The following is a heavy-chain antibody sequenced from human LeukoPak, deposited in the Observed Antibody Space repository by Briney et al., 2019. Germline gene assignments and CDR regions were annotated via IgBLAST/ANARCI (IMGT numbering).Heavy chain of an antibody. CDR2: ISYDGSNK. V-gene: IGHV3-30*18. CDR3: AKDSTGVTDY. D-gene: IGHD3-10*01. J-gene: IGHJ4*02. Sequence: PGGSLRLSCAASGFTFSSYGMHWVRQAPGKGLEWVAVISYDGSNKYYADSVKGRFTISRDNSKNTLYLQMNSLRAEDTAVYYCAKDSTGVTDYWGLGTLVTVSS. CDR1: GFTFSSYG.